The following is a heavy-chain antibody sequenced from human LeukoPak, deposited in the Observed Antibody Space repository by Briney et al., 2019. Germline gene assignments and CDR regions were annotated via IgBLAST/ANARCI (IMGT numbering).Heavy chain of an antibody. Sequence: SETLSLTCTVSGGSISSHYWSWIRQPPGKGLEWIGYIYYSGSTNYNPSLKSRVTISVDTSKNQFSLKLSSVTAADTAVYYCARDRHYDFWSPSYMDVWGKGTTVTVSS. V-gene: IGHV4-59*11. CDR3: ARDRHYDFWSPSYMDV. J-gene: IGHJ6*03. CDR1: GGSISSHY. CDR2: IYYSGST. D-gene: IGHD3-3*01.